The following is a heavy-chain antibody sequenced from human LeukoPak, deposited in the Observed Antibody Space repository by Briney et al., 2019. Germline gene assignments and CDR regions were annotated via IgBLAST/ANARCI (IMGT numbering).Heavy chain of an antibody. Sequence: PGGSLRLSCAASGFTFSNYAMSWVRQAPGKGLEWVAVISYDGSNKYYADSVKGRFTISRDNSKNTLYLQMNSLGAEDTAVYYCARDRMTSASHYYQYGMDVWGQGTTVTVSS. D-gene: IGHD1-26*01. J-gene: IGHJ6*02. CDR2: ISYDGSNK. CDR3: ARDRMTSASHYYQYGMDV. CDR1: GFTFSNYA. V-gene: IGHV3-30-3*01.